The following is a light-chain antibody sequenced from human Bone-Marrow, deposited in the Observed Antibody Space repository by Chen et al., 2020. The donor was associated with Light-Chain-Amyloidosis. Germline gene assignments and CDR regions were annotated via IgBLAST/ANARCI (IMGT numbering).Light chain of an antibody. CDR3: QSADSSGTYEVI. CDR1: DLTTKY. J-gene: IGLJ2*01. V-gene: IGLV3-25*03. CDR2: RET. Sequence: SYELTQPPSASVSPAQTVMITRSGDDLTTKYDYWYQQKPGQAPVLVIHRETERPSGISERFSGSSSGTTATLTISGVQAEDEADYHCQSADSSGTYEVIFGGGTKLTVL.